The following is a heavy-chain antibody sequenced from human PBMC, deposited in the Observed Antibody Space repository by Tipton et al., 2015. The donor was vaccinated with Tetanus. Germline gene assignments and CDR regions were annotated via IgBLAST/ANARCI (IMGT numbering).Heavy chain of an antibody. J-gene: IGHJ5*02. V-gene: IGHV4-31*03. D-gene: IGHD6-6*01. CDR2: IYYSGST. CDR1: GGSISRGGYF. CDR3: ARDQGGGRVVRLNGVDP. Sequence: TLSLTCSVSGGSISRGGYFWNWIRQRPGKGPEWIGYIYYSGSTYYNPSFKSRVSMSVDTSKNQFSLNLTSVTAADTAVYYCARDQGGGRVVRLNGVDPWGQGTLVTVSS.